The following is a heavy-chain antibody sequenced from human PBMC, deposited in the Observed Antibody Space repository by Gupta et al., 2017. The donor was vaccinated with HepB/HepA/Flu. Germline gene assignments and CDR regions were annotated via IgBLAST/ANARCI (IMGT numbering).Heavy chain of an antibody. CDR3: AKDSPDILEDV. D-gene: IGHD5-12*01. Sequence: EVQLLESGGGLVQPGGSLRLSCAASGITLSTYSMNWVRQAPGKGLEWVSSIRGSDGSTYYADSVKGRFTISKDKSKNTLYLQMNSLRAEDTAVYYCAKDSPDILEDVWGQGTLVTVSS. V-gene: IGHV3-23*01. J-gene: IGHJ4*02. CDR2: IRGSDGST. CDR1: GITLSTYS.